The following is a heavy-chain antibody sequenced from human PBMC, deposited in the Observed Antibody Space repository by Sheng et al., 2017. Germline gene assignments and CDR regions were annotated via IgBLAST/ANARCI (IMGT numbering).Heavy chain of an antibody. CDR1: GFTFSSYA. Sequence: EVQLLESGGGLVQPGGSLRLSCAGSGFTFSSYAMSWVRQAPGKGLEWVSAISGSGGSTYYADSVKGRFTISRDNSKNTLYLQMNSLRAEDTAVYYCANGGPAASYYYYYYGMDVWGQGTTVTVSS. J-gene: IGHJ6*02. CDR3: ANGGPAASYYYYYYGMDV. V-gene: IGHV3-23*01. D-gene: IGHD2-2*01. CDR2: ISGSGGST.